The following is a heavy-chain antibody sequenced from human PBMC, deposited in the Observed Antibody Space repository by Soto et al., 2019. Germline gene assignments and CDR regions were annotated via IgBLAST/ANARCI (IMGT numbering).Heavy chain of an antibody. CDR3: ARTMVRGVFDY. D-gene: IGHD3-10*01. CDR2: IYYSGST. CDR1: GGSISSYY. J-gene: IGHJ4*02. Sequence: SETLSLTCTVSGGSISSYYWSWIRQPPGKGLEWIGDIYYSGSTNYNPSLKSRVTISVDTSKNQFSLKLSSGTAADTAVYYCARTMVRGVFDYWGQGTLVTVSS. V-gene: IGHV4-59*08.